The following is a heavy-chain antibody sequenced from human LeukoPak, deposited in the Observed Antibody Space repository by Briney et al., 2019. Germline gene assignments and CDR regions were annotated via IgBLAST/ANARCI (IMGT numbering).Heavy chain of an antibody. V-gene: IGHV3-11*01. Sequence: GGSLRLSCAASGFTFSDYYMSWLRHAPGKGREWVSYIGSSGNNIFYADSLKGRFTISRDNAKKSLYLQMSSLRAEDTAVYYCARVGKAMAAAGFGAFDIWGQGTMVSVPS. CDR3: ARVGKAMAAAGFGAFDI. D-gene: IGHD6-13*01. J-gene: IGHJ3*02. CDR2: IGSSGNNI. CDR1: GFTFSDYY.